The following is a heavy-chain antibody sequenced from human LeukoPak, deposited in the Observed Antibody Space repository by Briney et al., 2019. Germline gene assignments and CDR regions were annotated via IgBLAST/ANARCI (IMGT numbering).Heavy chain of an antibody. CDR1: GFTFSIYG. CDR3: AKAAVYSTRWTPFDD. V-gene: IGHV3-30*18. D-gene: IGHD6-13*01. J-gene: IGHJ4*02. CDR2: MSADGSNI. Sequence: QPGRSLRLSCAASGFTFSIYGMHWVRQAPGKGLEWVALMSADGSNIYYADSVKGRFTISRDNSKNMVYLQMNSLRPEDTAVYHCAKAAVYSTRWTPFDDWGQGTLVTVSS.